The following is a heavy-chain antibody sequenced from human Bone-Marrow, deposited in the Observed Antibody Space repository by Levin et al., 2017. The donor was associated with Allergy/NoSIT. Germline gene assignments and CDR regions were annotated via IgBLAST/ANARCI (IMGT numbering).Heavy chain of an antibody. Sequence: PGESLKISCKASGYTFTGYYMHWVRQAPGQGLEWMGRINPNSGGTNYAQKFQGRVTMTRDTSISTAYMELSRLRSDDTAVYYCARGPHSTVTNYWYFDLWGRGTLVTVSS. D-gene: IGHD4-17*01. CDR3: ARGPHSTVTNYWYFDL. V-gene: IGHV1-2*06. J-gene: IGHJ2*01. CDR2: INPNSGGT. CDR1: GYTFTGYY.